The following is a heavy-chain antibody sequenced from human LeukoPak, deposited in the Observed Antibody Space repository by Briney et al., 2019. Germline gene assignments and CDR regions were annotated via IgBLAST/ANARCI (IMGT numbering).Heavy chain of an antibody. CDR2: ISAYNGNT. V-gene: IGHV1-18*01. Sequence: ASVKVSCKASSYNFTSYGISWVRQAPGQGLEWMGWISAYNGNTNYAQKLQGRVTMTTDTSTSTAYMELRSLRSDDTAVYYCARTFDCSGGSCYVRPFDYWGQGTLVTVSS. CDR3: ARTFDCSGGSCYVRPFDY. CDR1: SYNFTSYG. D-gene: IGHD2-15*01. J-gene: IGHJ4*02.